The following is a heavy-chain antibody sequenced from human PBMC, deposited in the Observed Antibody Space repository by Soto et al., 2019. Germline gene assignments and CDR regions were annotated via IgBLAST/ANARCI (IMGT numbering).Heavy chain of an antibody. V-gene: IGHV1-3*02. CDR2: SNAGSGNT. CDR1: GYTFTSYA. Sequence: GASVKVSCKASGYTFTSYAMHWVRQAPGQRLEWMGCSNAGSGNTKYSQEFQGRVTITRDTSATTAYMELRSLTSDDMAVYYCARGVSFDFWGQGTPVTVSS. CDR3: ARGVSFDF. J-gene: IGHJ4*02.